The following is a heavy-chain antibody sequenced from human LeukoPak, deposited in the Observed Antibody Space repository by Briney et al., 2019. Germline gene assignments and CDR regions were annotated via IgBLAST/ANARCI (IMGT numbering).Heavy chain of an antibody. CDR1: GGSVSSGSYY. J-gene: IGHJ4*02. CDR2: ISYTGST. CDR3: ARYSTSWHYFDY. V-gene: IGHV4-61*01. Sequence: SETLSLTCTVSGGSVSSGSYYWSWIRQPPGKGLEWIGYISYTGSTNYNPSLKSRVTISVDTSKNQFSLRLTSVTAADTAVYYCARYSTSWHYFDYWGQGTLVTVSS. D-gene: IGHD6-13*01.